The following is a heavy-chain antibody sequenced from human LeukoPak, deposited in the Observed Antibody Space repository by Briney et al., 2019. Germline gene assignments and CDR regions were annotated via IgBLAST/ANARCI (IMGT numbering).Heavy chain of an antibody. Sequence: PGGSLRLSCAASGFTFSSYAMGWVRQAPGKGLEWVSAISGSGGGTYYADSVKGRFTISRDNSKKILYLQMNSLRVEDTALYYCAKERDSSGYFDYWGQGALVTASS. CDR2: ISGSGGGT. CDR1: GFTFSSYA. CDR3: AKERDSSGYFDY. V-gene: IGHV3-23*01. D-gene: IGHD3-22*01. J-gene: IGHJ4*02.